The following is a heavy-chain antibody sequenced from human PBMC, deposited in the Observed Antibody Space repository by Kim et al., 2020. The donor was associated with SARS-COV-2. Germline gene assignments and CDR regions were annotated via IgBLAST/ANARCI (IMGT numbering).Heavy chain of an antibody. CDR1: GGTFSSYA. CDR3: ARGLRYYYYYGMDD. J-gene: IGHJ6*04. Sequence: SVKVSCKASGGTFSSYAISWVRQAPGQGLEWMGGIIPIFGTANYAQKFQGRVTINADESTSAAYMELSSLRSEDTAVYYSARGLRYYYYYGMDDWGKGTTVTVSS. D-gene: IGHD4-17*01. V-gene: IGHV1-69*13. CDR2: IIPIFGTA.